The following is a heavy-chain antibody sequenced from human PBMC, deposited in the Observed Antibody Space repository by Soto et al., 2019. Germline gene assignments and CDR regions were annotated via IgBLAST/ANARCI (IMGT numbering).Heavy chain of an antibody. CDR2: ISSSSTI. J-gene: IGHJ3*02. CDR3: ARGRYNWNPDAFDI. V-gene: IGHV3-48*01. D-gene: IGHD1-20*01. CDR1: GFTFSSYS. Sequence: PGGSLRLSCAASGFTFSSYSMNWVRQAPGKGLEWVSYISSSSTIYYADSVKGRFTISRDNAKNSLYLQMNSLRAEDTAVYYCARGRYNWNPDAFDIWGQGTMVTVSS.